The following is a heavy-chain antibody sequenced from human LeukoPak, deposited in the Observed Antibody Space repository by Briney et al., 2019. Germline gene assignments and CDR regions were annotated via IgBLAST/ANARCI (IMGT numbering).Heavy chain of an antibody. D-gene: IGHD1-20*01. J-gene: IGHJ4*02. CDR2: ISSSSSYT. V-gene: IGHV3-11*06. CDR3: ASWGSHYNWNDASHY. CDR1: GFTFSDYY. Sequence: GGSLRLSCAASGFTFSDYYMSWIRQAPGKGLEWVSYISSSSSYTNYADSVKGRFIISRDNAKNSLYLQMNSLRAEDTAVYYCASWGSHYNWNDASHYWGQGTLVTVSS.